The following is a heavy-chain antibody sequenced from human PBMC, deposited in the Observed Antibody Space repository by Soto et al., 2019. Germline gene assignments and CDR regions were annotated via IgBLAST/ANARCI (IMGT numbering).Heavy chain of an antibody. Sequence: QVQLVQSGAEVKKPGASVKVSCKASGYTFTSYGISWVRQAPGQGLEWMGWISAYNGNTNYAQKLQGRVTMTTDTSTSTAYMELRSLRSDDTAVYYCARWRGGGYCSDGSCYGWFDPWGQGTLVTVSS. CDR2: ISAYNGNT. J-gene: IGHJ5*02. D-gene: IGHD2-15*01. V-gene: IGHV1-18*01. CDR1: GYTFTSYG. CDR3: ARWRGGGYCSDGSCYGWFDP.